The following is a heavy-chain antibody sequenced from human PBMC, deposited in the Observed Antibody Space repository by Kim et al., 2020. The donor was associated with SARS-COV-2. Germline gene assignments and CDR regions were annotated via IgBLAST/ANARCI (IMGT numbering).Heavy chain of an antibody. CDR1: GGSISSYY. D-gene: IGHD3-3*01. CDR2: IYYSGST. J-gene: IGHJ5*02. Sequence: SETLSLTCTVSGGSISSYYWSWIRQPPGKGLEWIGYIYYSGSTNYNPSLKSRVTISVDTSKNPFSLKLSSVTAADTAVYYCARLRFLEWLDPGPKFDPWGQGTMVTVSS. CDR3: ARLRFLEWLDPGPKFDP. V-gene: IGHV4-59*08.